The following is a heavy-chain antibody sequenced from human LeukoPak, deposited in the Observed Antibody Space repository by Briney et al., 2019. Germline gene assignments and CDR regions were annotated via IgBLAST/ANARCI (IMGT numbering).Heavy chain of an antibody. D-gene: IGHD1-26*01. Sequence: GGSLRLSCAASGFTFSSYSMSWVRQAPGKGLEWVSSISSGSTYIYYADSMKGRFTISRDNAKNSLHLQMNTLRAEDTAVYYCARDRIYSGIYHDTFDIWGHGTMVTVSS. V-gene: IGHV3-21*01. CDR1: GFTFSSYS. J-gene: IGHJ3*02. CDR2: ISSGSTYI. CDR3: ARDRIYSGIYHDTFDI.